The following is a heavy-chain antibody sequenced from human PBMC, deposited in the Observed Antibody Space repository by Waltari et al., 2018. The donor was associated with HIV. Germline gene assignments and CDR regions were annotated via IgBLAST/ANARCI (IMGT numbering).Heavy chain of an antibody. CDR1: GFPFSTYW. Sequence: EVKLVESGGGLVQPGGSLRLSCAASGFPFSTYWMSWVRPAPGKGLEWVAKIKQDGSEKYYVDSVKGRFTISRDNAKNSLYLQMNSLRAEDTAVYYCARGKEGSMGSFDYWGQGTLVTVSS. J-gene: IGHJ4*02. V-gene: IGHV3-7*04. CDR2: IKQDGSEK. D-gene: IGHD3-16*01. CDR3: ARGKEGSMGSFDY.